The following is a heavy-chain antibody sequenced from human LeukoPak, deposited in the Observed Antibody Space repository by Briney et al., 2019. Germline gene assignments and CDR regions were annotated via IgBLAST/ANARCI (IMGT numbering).Heavy chain of an antibody. CDR2: IYYSGST. J-gene: IGHJ5*02. Sequence: SETLSLTCTVSGGSISSYYWSWIRQPPGKGLEWIGYIYYSGSTYSNPSLKSRVTLSVDTSRNQFPLKLNSVTAADTAVYFCARGNDYSNGFMWFDPWGQGTLVTVSS. CDR3: ARGNDYSNGFMWFDP. V-gene: IGHV4-59*01. D-gene: IGHD4-11*01. CDR1: GGSISSYY.